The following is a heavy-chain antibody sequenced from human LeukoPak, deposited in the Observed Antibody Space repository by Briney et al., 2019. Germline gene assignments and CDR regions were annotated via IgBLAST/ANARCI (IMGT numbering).Heavy chain of an antibody. Sequence: SQTLSLTFAISGDSVYSNSAAWSWLRQSPSRGLEWLGRTFYRSKWYNDYATSVKSRIIINPDTSKNQLSLQVNSVTPEDTAVYYCARGSNYGSGSYLFDYWGQGTLVTVSS. J-gene: IGHJ4*02. D-gene: IGHD3-10*01. CDR3: ARGSNYGSGSYLFDY. CDR1: GDSVYSNSAA. CDR2: TFYRSKWYN. V-gene: IGHV6-1*01.